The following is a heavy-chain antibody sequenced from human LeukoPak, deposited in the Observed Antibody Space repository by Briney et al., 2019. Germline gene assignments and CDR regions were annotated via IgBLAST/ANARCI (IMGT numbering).Heavy chain of an antibody. J-gene: IGHJ6*03. CDR1: GYSLTMYY. CDR2: INPCDGAT. D-gene: IGHD3-10*01. Sequence: ASVTDSFMSSGYSLTMYYIHGVRQAPGQGRAGMGKINPCDGATTYAHRFQDGVTITRDMHTTTVYMALRSLKSEDTAVYFCAREQRGGLSCNLGGLFASYYTYYYMDVWGRGTTVTVSS. V-gene: IGHV1-46*01. CDR3: AREQRGGLSCNLGGLFASYYTYYYMDV.